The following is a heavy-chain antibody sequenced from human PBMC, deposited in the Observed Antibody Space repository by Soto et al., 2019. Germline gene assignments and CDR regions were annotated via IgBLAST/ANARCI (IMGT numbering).Heavy chain of an antibody. D-gene: IGHD3-3*02. CDR1: GGTFSNSA. CDR3: ARDKDRQQLGGNYYYILDV. V-gene: IGHV1-69*13. J-gene: IGHJ6*02. Sequence: SVKVSCEASGGTFSNSAISCVRQAPGQGLEWMGGIMPIFRTPDYAQKFQGRVTITADESTSTAYMELSGLRSDDTAVYYCARDKDRQQLGGNYYYILDVWGQGTTVTVSS. CDR2: IMPIFRTP.